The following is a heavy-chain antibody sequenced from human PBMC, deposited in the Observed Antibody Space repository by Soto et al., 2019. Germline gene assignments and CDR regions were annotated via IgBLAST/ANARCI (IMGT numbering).Heavy chain of an antibody. V-gene: IGHV3-23*01. CDR1: GFTFSSYA. CDR3: AKGMDHYDSSGYYQLDY. J-gene: IGHJ4*02. Sequence: GSLRLSCAASGFTFSSYAMSWVRQAPGKGLEWVSAISGSGGSTYYADSVKGRFTISRDNSKNTLYLQMNSLRAEDTAVYYCAKGMDHYDSSGYYQLDYWGQGTLVTVSS. D-gene: IGHD3-22*01. CDR2: ISGSGGST.